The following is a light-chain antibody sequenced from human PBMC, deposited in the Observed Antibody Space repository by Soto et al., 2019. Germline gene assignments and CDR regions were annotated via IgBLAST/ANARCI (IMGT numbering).Light chain of an antibody. Sequence: QSALTQPASVSGSPGQSITISCTGTSSDVGSYNLVSWYQQHPGKAPKLMIYEGSKRPSGISNRFSGSKSGNTASLTISGLQAEDVSEYYCCSYADSSRIHVFGSGTKLTVL. CDR1: SSDVGSYNL. CDR3: CSYADSSRIHV. CDR2: EGS. V-gene: IGLV2-23*01. J-gene: IGLJ1*01.